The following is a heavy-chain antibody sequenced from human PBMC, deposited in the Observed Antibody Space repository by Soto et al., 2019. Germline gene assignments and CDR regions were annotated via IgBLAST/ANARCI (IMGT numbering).Heavy chain of an antibody. Sequence: DSGGGLVKPGGSVRLSCEASGFTFTSDSMTWVRQAPGKGLEWVSSISSHGRDIFYADSVKGRFTISRDNAKDSLHLQMNSLTGEDSAVYYCARGAALAGKLDLWGQGTLVTVSS. CDR1: GFTFTSDS. CDR2: ISSHGRDI. D-gene: IGHD6-19*01. V-gene: IGHV3-21*06. CDR3: ARGAALAGKLDL. J-gene: IGHJ4*02.